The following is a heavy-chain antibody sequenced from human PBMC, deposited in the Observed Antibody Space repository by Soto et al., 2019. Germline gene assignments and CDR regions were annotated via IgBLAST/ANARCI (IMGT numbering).Heavy chain of an antibody. CDR3: ARHGPHGRVQVGYYYGMDV. Sequence: QLGGPLRLSCTASGLTFSSYSMNWARQAPGKGLEWISYISGNSNTIHYADSVKGRFTISRDNGKNSLYLQMSSLTDEDTAVYYCARHGPHGRVQVGYYYGMDVWGQGTTVTVSS. V-gene: IGHV3-48*02. J-gene: IGHJ6*02. D-gene: IGHD1-1*01. CDR1: GLTFSSYS. CDR2: ISGNSNTI.